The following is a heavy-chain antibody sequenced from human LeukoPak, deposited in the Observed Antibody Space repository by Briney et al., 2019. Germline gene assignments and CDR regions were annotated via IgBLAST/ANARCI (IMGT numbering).Heavy chain of an antibody. Sequence: GGSLRLSCADSGFIFSGHWVTCVRQAPGKGLEWVANVNQDGSVTWYVDSLKGRFTLSRDNAKKSVYLQMNSLRADDTAVYFCARDAGWGRFDYWGQGTLLTVSS. CDR2: VNQDGSVT. CDR1: GFIFSGHW. CDR3: ARDAGWGRFDY. V-gene: IGHV3-7*01. J-gene: IGHJ4*02. D-gene: IGHD1-26*01.